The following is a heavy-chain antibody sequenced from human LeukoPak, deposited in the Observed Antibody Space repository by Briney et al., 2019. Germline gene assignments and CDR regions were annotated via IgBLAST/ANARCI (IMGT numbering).Heavy chain of an antibody. J-gene: IGHJ4*02. CDR1: GFTFSTYW. CDR2: IKQDGSEK. CDR3: ARGGYQLLWY. V-gene: IGHV3-7*04. D-gene: IGHD2-2*01. Sequence: GGSLRLSCAASGFTFSTYWMSWVRQAPGTGLEWVASIKQDGSEKPYVDSVKGRFTISRDNAKNSLYLQMNSLRAEDTAVYYCARGGYQLLWYWGQGTLVTVS.